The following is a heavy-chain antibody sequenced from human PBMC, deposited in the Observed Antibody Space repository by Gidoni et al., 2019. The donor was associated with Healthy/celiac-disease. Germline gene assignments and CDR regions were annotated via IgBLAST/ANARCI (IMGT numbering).Heavy chain of an antibody. CDR3: ATSKVATKVRGAFDI. J-gene: IGHJ3*02. Sequence: EVQLVQSGAEVKKPGATVKISGKVSGYTFTDYYMHWVQQAPGKGLEWMGLVDPEDGETLYAAKFQGRVTIPADTSTDTAYLELSSLRSEDTAVYYCATSKVATKVRGAFDIWGQGTMVTVSS. V-gene: IGHV1-69-2*01. D-gene: IGHD5-12*01. CDR1: GYTFTDYY. CDR2: VDPEDGET.